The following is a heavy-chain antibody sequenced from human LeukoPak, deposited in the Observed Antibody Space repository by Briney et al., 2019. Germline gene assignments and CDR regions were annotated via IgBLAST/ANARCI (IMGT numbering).Heavy chain of an antibody. Sequence: SETLSLTCTVSGGSISSSSYYWVWIRQPPGKGLEWIGSIYHSGSIYHKPSLKSRVTVSVDTSKNQFSLKLSSVTAADTAVYYCARDRIYGSGSDHFDYWGQGTLVTVSS. CDR3: ARDRIYGSGSDHFDY. CDR2: IYHSGSI. V-gene: IGHV4-39*07. CDR1: GGSISSSSYY. J-gene: IGHJ4*02. D-gene: IGHD3-10*01.